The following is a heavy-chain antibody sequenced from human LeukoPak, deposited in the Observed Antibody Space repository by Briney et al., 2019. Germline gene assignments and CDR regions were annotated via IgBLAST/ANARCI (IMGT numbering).Heavy chain of an antibody. D-gene: IGHD3-10*01. CDR3: ARDSFGGGTLSDYGSGSLAIFNY. J-gene: IGHJ4*02. Sequence: PSETLSLTCTVSGGSISSSSYYWGWIRQPPGKGLEWIGSIYYSGSTYYNPSLKSRVTISVDTSKNQFSLKLSSVTAADTAVYYCARDSFGGGTLSDYGSGSLAIFNYWGQGTLVTVSS. CDR1: GGSISSSSYY. CDR2: IYYSGST. V-gene: IGHV4-39*07.